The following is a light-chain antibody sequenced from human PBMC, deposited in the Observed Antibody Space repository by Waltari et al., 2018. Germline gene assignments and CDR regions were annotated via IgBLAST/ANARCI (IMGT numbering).Light chain of an antibody. CDR2: GAS. V-gene: IGKV3-15*01. CDR3: QQYNYWPPYT. Sequence: EIVMTQSPATLSVSPGERATLSCRASQSVSSDLAWYQQKPGQAPRLLISGASTRATGIPARFSGSGSGTEFILTISSLQSEDFAVYYCQQYNYWPPYTFGQGTKLEIK. J-gene: IGKJ2*01. CDR1: QSVSSD.